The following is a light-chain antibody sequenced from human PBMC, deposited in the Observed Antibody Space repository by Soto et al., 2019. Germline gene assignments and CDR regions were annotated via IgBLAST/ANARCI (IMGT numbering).Light chain of an antibody. V-gene: IGKV3-15*01. Sequence: EIVMTQSPATLSVSPGERATLSCRASQSVSSNLAWYQQKPGQAPRLLIYGASTRTTGIPARFSGSGSGTEFTLTISSLQSEDFAVYYCQQDNNWPRYTCGQGTKLEIK. CDR1: QSVSSN. CDR2: GAS. J-gene: IGKJ2*01. CDR3: QQDNNWPRYT.